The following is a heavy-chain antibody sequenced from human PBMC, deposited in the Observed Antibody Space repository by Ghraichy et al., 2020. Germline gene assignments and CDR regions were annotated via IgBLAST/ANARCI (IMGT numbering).Heavy chain of an antibody. CDR1: GGSIRGGYY. V-gene: IGHV4-59*12. CDR2: IHYSGIT. Sequence: SETLSLTCTVSGGSIRGGYYWSWLRQPPGRGLEWIGYIHYSGITHYNPSYESRVTFSVDTSNNHFSLNLTSVTAADTATYYCARGFNLGYCSSSTCPCWSFDPLGRGTLVTVSS. CDR3: ARGFNLGYCSSSTCPCWSFDP. D-gene: IGHD2-15*01. J-gene: IGHJ2*01.